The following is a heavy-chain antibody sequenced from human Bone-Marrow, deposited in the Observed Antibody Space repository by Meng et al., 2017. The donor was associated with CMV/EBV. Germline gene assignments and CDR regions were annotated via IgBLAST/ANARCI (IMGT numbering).Heavy chain of an antibody. CDR3: ARARIDSSSEKHFEFYYGMAV. CDR2: IIPIFGTA. V-gene: IGHV1-69*05. CDR1: GGTFSSYA. Sequence: AVKVSCKAAGGTFSSYAVSWVRQAPGQGLEGMGGIIPIFGTANDAQKFQGRVTITTDEYTSTAYMELSSMRSEDTAVYYCARARIDSSSEKHFEFYYGMAVWGQGPPVTGSS. J-gene: IGHJ6*02. D-gene: IGHD6-6*01.